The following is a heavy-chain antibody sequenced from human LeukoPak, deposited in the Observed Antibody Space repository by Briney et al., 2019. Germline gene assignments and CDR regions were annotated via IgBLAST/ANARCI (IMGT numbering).Heavy chain of an antibody. J-gene: IGHJ6*03. D-gene: IGHD4-11*01. CDR2: VDHTGST. CDR3: ARGRVSSSTWYSTYYYFFYMDF. V-gene: IGHV4-59*01. CDR1: DDSITMYY. Sequence: SESLSLTCTVSDDSITMYYWTWIRQPPGKGLEWIGYVDHTGSTKFNPSLNGRVSISRDTSNNFFSLRLRSVTAADTAVYFCARGRVSSSTWYSTYYYFFYMDFWGKGTTVTVSS.